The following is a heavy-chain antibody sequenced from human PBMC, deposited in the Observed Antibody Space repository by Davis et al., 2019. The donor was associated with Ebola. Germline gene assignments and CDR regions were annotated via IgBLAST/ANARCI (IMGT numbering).Heavy chain of an antibody. V-gene: IGHV3-7*01. D-gene: IGHD3/OR15-3a*01. Sequence: GESLKISCAASGFTFSSYGMHWVRQAPGKGLEWVANIKQDGSEKYYVDSVKGRFTISRDNAKNSLYLQMNSLRAEDTAVYYCARWTSSWGQGTLVTVSS. CDR1: GFTFSSYG. CDR2: IKQDGSEK. J-gene: IGHJ5*02. CDR3: ARWTSS.